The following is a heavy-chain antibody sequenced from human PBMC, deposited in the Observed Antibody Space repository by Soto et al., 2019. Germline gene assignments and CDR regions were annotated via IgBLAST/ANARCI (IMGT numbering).Heavy chain of an antibody. D-gene: IGHD6-13*01. V-gene: IGHV3-33*01. J-gene: IGHJ4*02. CDR3: ARDLAAAAWYFDY. CDR2: IWYDGSNK. CDR1: GFTFSSYG. Sequence: GGSLRLSCAASGFTFSSYGMHWVRQAPGKGLEWVAVIWYDGSNKYYADSVKGRFTISRDNSKNTLYLQMNSLRAEDTAVYYCARDLAAAAWYFDYWGQGTLVTVSS.